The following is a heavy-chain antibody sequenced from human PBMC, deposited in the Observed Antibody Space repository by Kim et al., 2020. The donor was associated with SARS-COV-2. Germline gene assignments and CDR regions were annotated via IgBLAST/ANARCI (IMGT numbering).Heavy chain of an antibody. CDR3: AKGTRSSVAGTPFDY. CDR2: ISWNSGSI. J-gene: IGHJ4*02. Sequence: GGSLRLSCAASGFTFDDYAMHWVRQAPGKGLEWVSGISWNSGSIGYADSVKGRFTISRDNAKNSLYLQMNSLRAEDTALYYCAKGTRSSVAGTPFDYWGQGTLVTVSS. D-gene: IGHD6-19*01. CDR1: GFTFDDYA. V-gene: IGHV3-9*01.